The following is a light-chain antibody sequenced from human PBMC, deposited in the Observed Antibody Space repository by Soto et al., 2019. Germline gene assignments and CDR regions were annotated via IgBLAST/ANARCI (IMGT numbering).Light chain of an antibody. V-gene: IGLV2-14*01. CDR3: SSFTSDTTYV. J-gene: IGLJ1*01. Sequence: QSVLTQPASVSGSPGQSITISCTGTSSDVGGYNYVSWYQQRPGKAPKLMIYDVSNRPSGVSNRFSGSKSGNTASLTISGLQAEDEADYYCSSFTSDTTYVFGTGTRSPS. CDR1: SSDVGGYNY. CDR2: DVS.